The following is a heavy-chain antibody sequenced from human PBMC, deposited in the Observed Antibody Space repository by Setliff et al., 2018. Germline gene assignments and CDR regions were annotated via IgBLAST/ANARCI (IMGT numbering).Heavy chain of an antibody. J-gene: IGHJ6*03. D-gene: IGHD1-26*01. CDR1: GGTFTYYY. CDR2: ITHTGTTGST. Sequence: SETLSLTCAASGGTFTYYYWTWIRQSPAKGLEWIGEITHTGTTGSTKYNPSLKSRVTISGDTSKNQVSLRLSSVTAADTAVYYCATRKSSGRLYYMDVWGKGTTVTVSS. V-gene: IGHV4-34*08. CDR3: ATRKSSGRLYYMDV.